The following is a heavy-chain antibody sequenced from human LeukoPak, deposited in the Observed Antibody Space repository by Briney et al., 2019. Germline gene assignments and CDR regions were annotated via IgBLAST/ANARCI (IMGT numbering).Heavy chain of an antibody. D-gene: IGHD2-8*01. CDR3: AGIHYWTK. Sequence: GGSLRLSCAASGFTFVIHAMSWVRQVPGKGLEWVSEISPDGSTTHYLDSVKGRFIISRDNSEDTLYLQMNSLRAEDAAVYYCAGIHYWTKWGQGTLVTVSS. V-gene: IGHV3-23*01. J-gene: IGHJ4*02. CDR2: ISPDGSTT. CDR1: GFTFVIHA.